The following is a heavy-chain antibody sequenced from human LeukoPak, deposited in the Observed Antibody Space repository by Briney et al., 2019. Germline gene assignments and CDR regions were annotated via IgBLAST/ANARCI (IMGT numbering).Heavy chain of an antibody. D-gene: IGHD2-2*01. V-gene: IGHV4-34*01. J-gene: IGHJ5*02. Sequence: SETLSLTCAVYGGSFSGYYWSWIRQPPGKGLEWIGEINHSGSTNYNPSLKSRVTISVDTSKNQFSLKLSSVTAADTAVYYCARYCSSTSCYSNSFDPWGQGTLVTVSS. CDR3: ARYCSSTSCYSNSFDP. CDR1: GGSFSGYY. CDR2: INHSGST.